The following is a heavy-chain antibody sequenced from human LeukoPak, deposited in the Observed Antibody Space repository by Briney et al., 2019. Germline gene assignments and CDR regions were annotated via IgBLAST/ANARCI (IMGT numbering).Heavy chain of an antibody. CDR1: GFTFSSYS. CDR2: ISSSSSTI. D-gene: IGHD3-16*01. CDR3: ATTFDYPPDY. Sequence: PGGSLRLSCAASGFTFSSYSMNWVRQAPGKGLEWVSYISSSSSTIYYADSVKGRFTISRDNAKNSLYLQMNGLRAEDTAVYYCATTFDYPPDYWGQGTLVTVSS. J-gene: IGHJ4*02. V-gene: IGHV3-48*01.